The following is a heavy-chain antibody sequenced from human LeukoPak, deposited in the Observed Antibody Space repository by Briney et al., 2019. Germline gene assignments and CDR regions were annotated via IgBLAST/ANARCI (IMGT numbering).Heavy chain of an antibody. CDR2: IKQDGSEK. CDR3: ARMLGATPT. V-gene: IGHV3-7*01. J-gene: IGHJ3*01. Sequence: PGGSLRLSCAASGFTFSTYWMTWVRQAPGKGLEWVANIKQDGSEKNYVDSVKGRFAVSRDNAKNLLYLQMNSLRADDTAVYYCARMLGATPTWGQGTMVTVSS. CDR1: GFTFSTYW. D-gene: IGHD1-26*01.